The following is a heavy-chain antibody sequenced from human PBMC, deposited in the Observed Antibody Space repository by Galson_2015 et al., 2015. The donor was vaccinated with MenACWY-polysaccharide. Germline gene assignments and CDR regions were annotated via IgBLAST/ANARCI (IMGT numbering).Heavy chain of an antibody. CDR2: ISWNSGSI. D-gene: IGHD4-17*01. J-gene: IGHJ2*01. Sequence: SLRLSCAASGFTFDDYAMHWVRQAPGKGLEWVSGISWNSGSIGYADSVKGRFTISRDNAKNSLYLQMNSLRAEDTALYYCAKDSQATVTPWYFDLWGRGTLVTVSS. CDR1: GFTFDDYA. V-gene: IGHV3-9*01. CDR3: AKDSQATVTPWYFDL.